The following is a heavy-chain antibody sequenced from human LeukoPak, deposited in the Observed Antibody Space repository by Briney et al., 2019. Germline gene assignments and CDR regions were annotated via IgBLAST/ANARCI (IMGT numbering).Heavy chain of an antibody. Sequence: KPGGSLRLSCAASGFTFSGYSMNWVRQAPGKGLEWVSSITSSSSCIYYSDSVKGRFTISRDNAKNSMYLQMNSLRAEDTAVYYCARCGGGNPRWFDPWGQGTLVTVSS. CDR3: ARCGGGNPRWFDP. D-gene: IGHD4-23*01. CDR2: ITSSSSCI. CDR1: GFTFSGYS. J-gene: IGHJ5*02. V-gene: IGHV3-21*01.